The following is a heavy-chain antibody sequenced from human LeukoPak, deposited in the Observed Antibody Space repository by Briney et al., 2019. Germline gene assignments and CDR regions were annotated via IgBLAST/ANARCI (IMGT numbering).Heavy chain of an antibody. CDR2: IYYTGSS. J-gene: IGHJ5*02. CDR3: ARRLPEELSGDWFDP. Sequence: PSETLSLTCTVSGGSISSYYWSWIRQPPGKGLEWIGYIYYTGSSNYNPSLKSRVTISVDTSKNQFSLKLTSVTAADTAVYYCARRLPEELSGDWFDPWGQGTLVTVSS. V-gene: IGHV4-59*08. D-gene: IGHD1-7*01. CDR1: GGSISSYY.